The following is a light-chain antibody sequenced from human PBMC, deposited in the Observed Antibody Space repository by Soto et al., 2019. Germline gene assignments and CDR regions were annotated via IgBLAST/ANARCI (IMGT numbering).Light chain of an antibody. Sequence: DIHMTQSPSSVSASVGYRFTITCQASQGISRSLAWYQQKPGKAPKLLIYSASSLQSGVPSRFSGSGFGTDFTLTISSLQPEDFATYYCQQADTFPITFGQGTRLEIK. CDR1: QGISRS. V-gene: IGKV1D-12*01. CDR3: QQADTFPIT. J-gene: IGKJ5*01. CDR2: SAS.